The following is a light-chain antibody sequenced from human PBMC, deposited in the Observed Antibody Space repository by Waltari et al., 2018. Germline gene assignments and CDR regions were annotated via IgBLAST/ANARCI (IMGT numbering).Light chain of an antibody. CDR1: QGISNS. CDR3: QQYHSYPLS. Sequence: DIQMTQSPSSLSASVGDRVTITCRAGQGISNSLAWFQQKLGKAPKSLIYGASSLQSGVPSKFSGSGSGTDFTLTISSLQPEDFATYYCQQYHSYPLSFGGGTKVEIK. V-gene: IGKV1-16*02. CDR2: GAS. J-gene: IGKJ4*01.